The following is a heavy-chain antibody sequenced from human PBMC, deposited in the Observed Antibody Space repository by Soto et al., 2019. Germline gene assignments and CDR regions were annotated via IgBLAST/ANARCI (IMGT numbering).Heavy chain of an antibody. Sequence: ASVKVSCKXSGGTFSRYAVSWVRQAPGQGLEWMGGVIPGLGTINYAQKFQGRVTITADESTSTAYMELSSLRSEDTAVYYCARDGLIRGAIIGNFDYWGQGTLVTVSS. J-gene: IGHJ4*02. D-gene: IGHD3-10*01. V-gene: IGHV1-69*13. CDR1: GGTFSRYA. CDR3: ARDGLIRGAIIGNFDY. CDR2: VIPGLGTI.